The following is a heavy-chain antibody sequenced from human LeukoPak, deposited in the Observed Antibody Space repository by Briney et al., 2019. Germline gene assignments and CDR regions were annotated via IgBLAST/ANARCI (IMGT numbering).Heavy chain of an antibody. CDR3: TTAARHIVVVIATIYYYYYMDV. Sequence: GGSLRLSCAASGFTFSDYYLSWIRQAPGKGLECVSYISSSGSTTYYADSVKGRFTISRDNAKNSLYLQMNSLRAEDTAVYYCTTAARHIVVVIATIYYYYYMDVWGKGTTVTVSS. CDR1: GFTFSDYY. J-gene: IGHJ6*03. D-gene: IGHD2-21*01. CDR2: ISSSGSTT. V-gene: IGHV3-11*01.